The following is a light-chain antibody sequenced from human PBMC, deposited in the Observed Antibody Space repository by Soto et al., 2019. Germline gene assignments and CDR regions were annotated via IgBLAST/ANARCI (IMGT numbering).Light chain of an antibody. CDR1: QSVTSSY. V-gene: IGKV3-20*01. CDR3: QQYDHLPLT. CDR2: ATS. J-gene: IGKJ4*01. Sequence: EIVLTQSPGTLSLSPGERATLSCRASQSVTSSYLAWYQQKPGQAPRLLIYATSNRATGIPDRFSDSGSGTDFTLTISRLEPEDFAVYYCQQYDHLPLTFGGGTKVEIK.